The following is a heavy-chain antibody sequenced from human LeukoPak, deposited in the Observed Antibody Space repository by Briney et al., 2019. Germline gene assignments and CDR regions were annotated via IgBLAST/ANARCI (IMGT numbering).Heavy chain of an antibody. CDR3: ARGGDYGMDV. CDR2: IYYSGST. J-gene: IGHJ6*02. Sequence: TSQTLCLSCTVSGVSISSGGYYWSCIRQHPGKGHEWIGYIYYSGSTYYNPSLKSRLTISVDTSKNQFSLKLSSVTAADTAVNYCARGGDYGMDVWGQGTTVTVSS. V-gene: IGHV4-31*03. CDR1: GVSISSGGYY. D-gene: IGHD3-16*01.